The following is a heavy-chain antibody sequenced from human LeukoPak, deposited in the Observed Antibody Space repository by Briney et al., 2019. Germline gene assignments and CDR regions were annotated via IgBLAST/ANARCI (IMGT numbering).Heavy chain of an antibody. D-gene: IGHD6-19*01. J-gene: IGHJ1*01. CDR2: IIPILGTA. CDR3: ARGRAVAGAEYFQH. Sequence: ASVKVSCKASGGTFSSYAISWVRQAPGQGLEWMGGIIPILGTANYAQKFQGRVTITADKSTSTAYMELSSLRSEDTAVYYCARGRAVAGAEYFQHWGQGTLVTASS. CDR1: GGTFSSYA. V-gene: IGHV1-69*10.